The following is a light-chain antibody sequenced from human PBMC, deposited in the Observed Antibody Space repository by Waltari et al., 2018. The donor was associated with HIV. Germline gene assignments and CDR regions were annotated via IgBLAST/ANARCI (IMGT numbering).Light chain of an antibody. CDR3: QQYVTTMYS. V-gene: IGKV3-20*01. J-gene: IGKJ2*03. CDR2: DAS. Sequence: EIVLTQSPGTLSLSPGERATLSCRASQSVTNNYLAWYQQRPRQPPRLLIYDASTRATGIPDRFSGTGSGTDFTLTISRLEPEDFAVYYCQQYVTTMYSFGQGTKLEI. CDR1: QSVTNNY.